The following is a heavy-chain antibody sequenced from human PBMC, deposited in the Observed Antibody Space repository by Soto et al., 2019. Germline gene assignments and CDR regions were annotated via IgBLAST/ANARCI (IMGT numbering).Heavy chain of an antibody. V-gene: IGHV1-18*01. CDR3: AREGAGWIAAAGYPQYYYYYGMDV. CDR2: ISAYNGNT. J-gene: IGHJ6*02. Sequence: ASVKVSCKASGYTFTSYGISWVRQAPGQGLEWMGWISAYNGNTNYAQKLQGRVTMTTDTSTSTAYMELRSLRSDDTAVYYCAREGAGWIAAAGYPQYYYYYGMDVWGQGTTVTVSS. CDR1: GYTFTSYG. D-gene: IGHD6-13*01.